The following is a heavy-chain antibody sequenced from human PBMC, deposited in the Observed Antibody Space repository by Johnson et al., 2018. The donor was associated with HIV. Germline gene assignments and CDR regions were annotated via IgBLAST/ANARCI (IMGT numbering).Heavy chain of an antibody. CDR1: GFMFRSFW. V-gene: IGHV3-7*01. D-gene: IGHD5-12*01. Sequence: VQLVESGGGLVRPGGSLRLSCAASGFMFRSFWMTWVRQAPGMGLEWVANIKQDGTESYYVDSVKGRFTISSYNAKNSLYLQMKSLRVEDTAVYYCARYPIRDDAFDVWGQGTMVTVSS. CDR3: ARYPIRDDAFDV. J-gene: IGHJ3*01. CDR2: IKQDGTES.